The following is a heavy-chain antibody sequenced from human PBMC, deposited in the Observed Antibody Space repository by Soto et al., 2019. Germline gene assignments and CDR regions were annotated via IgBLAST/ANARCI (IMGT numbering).Heavy chain of an antibody. Sequence: QITLKESGPTLLKPTQTLTLTCTFSGFSLSTTGEGVAWIRQPPGKALEWLAVIYWNDDKSYSPSLKSRLTINKDTSKKEVVLTMMNMAPVDTATYYCAQVDDVAALFASLGQGTLVIVSS. V-gene: IGHV2-5*01. CDR3: AQVDDVAALFAS. CDR1: GFSLSTTGEG. D-gene: IGHD6-6*01. CDR2: IYWNDDK. J-gene: IGHJ4*02.